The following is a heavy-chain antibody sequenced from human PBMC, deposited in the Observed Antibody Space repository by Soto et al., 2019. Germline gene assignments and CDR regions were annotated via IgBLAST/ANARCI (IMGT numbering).Heavy chain of an antibody. CDR1: GGTFSSYT. Sequence: ASVKLCKASGGTFSSYTISWVRQAPGQGLEWMGRIIPILGIANYAQKFQGRVTITADKSTSTAYMELSSLRSEDTAVYYCARAPRIGPGDWNYMDVWGKGTTVTVSS. CDR2: IIPILGIA. V-gene: IGHV1-69*02. CDR3: ARAPRIGPGDWNYMDV. J-gene: IGHJ6*03. D-gene: IGHD2-21*01.